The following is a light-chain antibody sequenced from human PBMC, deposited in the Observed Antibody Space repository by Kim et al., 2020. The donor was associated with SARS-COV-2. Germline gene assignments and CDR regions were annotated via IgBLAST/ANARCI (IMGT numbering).Light chain of an antibody. CDR3: CSYAGSWV. Sequence: SPGQSVTIPCTGTGGAGGGYNYGAWYQQHPGKAPTLMIYDVSKRPSGAPDRFSGSKSGNTASLTISGLQAEDEADYYCCSYAGSWVFGGGTKLTVL. V-gene: IGLV2-11*01. CDR1: GGAGGGYNY. J-gene: IGLJ3*02. CDR2: DVS.